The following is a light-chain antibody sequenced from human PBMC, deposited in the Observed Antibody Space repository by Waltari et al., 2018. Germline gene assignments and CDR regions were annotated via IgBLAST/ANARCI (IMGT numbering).Light chain of an antibody. V-gene: IGLV2-23*01. CDR3: CSYAGSSTWV. CDR1: SSDVGSYNL. J-gene: IGLJ3*02. Sequence: QSALTQPASVSGSPGQSITISCTGTSSDVGSYNLVSWYQQHPGKAPKLRIYEGSKRPSVFANRFAGSKSGNTASLTISGLQAEDEADYYCCSYAGSSTWVFGGGTKLTVL. CDR2: EGS.